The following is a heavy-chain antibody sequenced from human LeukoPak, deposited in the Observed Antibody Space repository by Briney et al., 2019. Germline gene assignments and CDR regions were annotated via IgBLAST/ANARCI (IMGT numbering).Heavy chain of an antibody. CDR3: ARVSGGHYGSGSNTADGV. J-gene: IGHJ6*01. D-gene: IGHD3-10*01. CDR1: GFTFSSYS. V-gene: IGHV3-21*01. CDR2: ISSASTYI. Sequence: GGSLRLSCAASGFTFSSYSMNWVRQAPGKGLEWVSSISSASTYIYYADSVKGRFTISRDNAKNSLYLQMNSLRDEDTALYYCARVSGGHYGSGSNTADGVWGQGSTVTVSS.